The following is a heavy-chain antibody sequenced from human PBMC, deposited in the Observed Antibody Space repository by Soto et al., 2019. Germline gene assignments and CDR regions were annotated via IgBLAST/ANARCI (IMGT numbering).Heavy chain of an antibody. Sequence: QVQLQESGPGLVKPSETLSLTCTVSGDSISSHWWSWIRQSPGKGLEWIAYINYSGTSNYNPSLRSRVTXXVXRXXNQFSLKVTSVTAADTAIYYCAREVAQGSNNWFDPWGQGTLVTVSS. V-gene: IGHV4-59*11. J-gene: IGHJ5*02. CDR3: AREVAQGSNNWFDP. CDR1: GDSISSHW. CDR2: INYSGTS.